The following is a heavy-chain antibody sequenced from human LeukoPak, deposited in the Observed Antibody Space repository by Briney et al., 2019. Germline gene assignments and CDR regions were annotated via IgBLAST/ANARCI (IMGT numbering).Heavy chain of an antibody. CDR2: IIPILGIA. V-gene: IGHV1-69*02. CDR3: ARGWKGELLRFDY. D-gene: IGHD1-26*01. CDR1: GVTFSSYT. Sequence: ASVKVSCKASGVTFSSYTISWVRQAPGQGLEWMGRIIPILGIANYAQKFQGRVTITADKSTSTAYMELSSLRSEDTAVYYCARGWKGELLRFDYWGQGTLVTVPS. J-gene: IGHJ4*02.